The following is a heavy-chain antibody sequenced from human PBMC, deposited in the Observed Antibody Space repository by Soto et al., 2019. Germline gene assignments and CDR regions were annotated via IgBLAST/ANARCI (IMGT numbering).Heavy chain of an antibody. Sequence: QVQLVESGGGVVQPGRSLRLSCAASGFDFNAYGMHWVRQAPGKGLEWVTVISHDGRNTYYADSAKGRSTISRDNSKNTLYLQINTLRLEDTAVYYCARAVKIYVRGVPPADVWGKGTTVTVSS. D-gene: IGHD3-10*01. CDR3: ARAVKIYVRGVPPADV. V-gene: IGHV3-30*03. CDR2: ISHDGRNT. CDR1: GFDFNAYG. J-gene: IGHJ6*04.